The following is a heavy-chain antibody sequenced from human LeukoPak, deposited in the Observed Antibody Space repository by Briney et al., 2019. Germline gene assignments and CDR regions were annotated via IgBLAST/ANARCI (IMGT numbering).Heavy chain of an antibody. CDR3: ARTLGYCSSTSCYYYYMDV. D-gene: IGHD2-2*01. CDR1: GGSISSSGYY. CDR2: IDSSGNT. V-gene: IGHV4-39*01. J-gene: IGHJ6*03. Sequence: SETLSLTCTVSGGSISSSGYYWGWIRQPPGKGLEYFASIDSSGNTYYNPSLQSRVTISADTSKNQFSLKLSSVTAADTAVYYCARTLGYCSSTSCYYYYMDVWGKGTTVTVSS.